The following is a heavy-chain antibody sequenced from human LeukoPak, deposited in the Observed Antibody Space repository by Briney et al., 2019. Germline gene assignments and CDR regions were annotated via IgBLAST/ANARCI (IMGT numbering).Heavy chain of an antibody. Sequence: GGSLRLSCAASGFTFSSYAMSWVRQAPGKGLEWVSAISGSGGSTYYADSVKGRFTISRDNSKNTLYLQMNSLRVEDTAVYYCARGSQLLHYFDYWGQGTLVTVSS. J-gene: IGHJ4*02. CDR2: ISGSGGST. D-gene: IGHD2-15*01. V-gene: IGHV3-23*01. CDR1: GFTFSSYA. CDR3: ARGSQLLHYFDY.